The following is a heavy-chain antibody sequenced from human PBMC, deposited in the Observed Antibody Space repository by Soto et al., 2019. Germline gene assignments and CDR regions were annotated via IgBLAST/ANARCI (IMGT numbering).Heavy chain of an antibody. V-gene: IGHV4-30-4*01. CDR3: ARDERYYDSSGYYYSNWFDP. CDR1: GGSISSGDCY. D-gene: IGHD3-22*01. CDR2: IYYSGST. Sequence: SETLSLTCTVSGGSISSGDCYWSWIRQPPGKGLEWIGYIYYSGSTYYNPSLKSRVTISVDTSRNQFSLKLSSVTAADTAVYYCARDERYYDSSGYYYSNWFDPWGQGTLVTVSS. J-gene: IGHJ5*02.